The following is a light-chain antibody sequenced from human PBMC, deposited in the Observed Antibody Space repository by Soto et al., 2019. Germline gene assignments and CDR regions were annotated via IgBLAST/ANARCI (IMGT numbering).Light chain of an antibody. CDR1: QSVSSTY. CDR2: GAS. V-gene: IGKV3-20*01. CDR3: QQYGSSSYT. Sequence: EIVLTQSPGTLSLSPGERATLSCRASQSVSSTYLAWYQQNPGQAPRLLIYGASSRATGIPDRFSGSGSGTDFTLTISTLEPEDCAVYFCQQYGSSSYTFGQGTKLEIK. J-gene: IGKJ2*01.